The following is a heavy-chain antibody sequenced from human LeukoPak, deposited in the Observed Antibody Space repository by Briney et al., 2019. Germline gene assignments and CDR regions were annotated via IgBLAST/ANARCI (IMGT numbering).Heavy chain of an antibody. CDR2: INHTGST. V-gene: IGHV4-34*01. J-gene: IGHJ4*02. CDR3: ARRYDSSGYYRLRPQALFDY. CDR1: GGSFSTYY. Sequence: SETLSLTCAIYGGSFSTYYWSWIRQPPGKGLEWIGDINHTGSTTYDPSLKSRVTMSVDTSKNQFSLRLNSVTAADTAVYYCARRYDSSGYYRLRPQALFDYWGQGTLVTVSS. D-gene: IGHD3-22*01.